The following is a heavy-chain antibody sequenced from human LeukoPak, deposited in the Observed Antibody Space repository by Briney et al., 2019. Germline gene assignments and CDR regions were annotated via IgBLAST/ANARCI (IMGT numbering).Heavy chain of an antibody. J-gene: IGHJ5*02. CDR3: ATQVGVIENWFDP. D-gene: IGHD3-16*02. Sequence: ASVTVSCTVSGYTLTELSMHWVRQAPGKGLEWMGGFDPEDGETIYAQKFQGRVTMTEDTSTDTAYMELSSLRSEDTAVYYCATQVGVIENWFDPWGQGTLVTVSS. V-gene: IGHV1-24*01. CDR1: GYTLTELS. CDR2: FDPEDGET.